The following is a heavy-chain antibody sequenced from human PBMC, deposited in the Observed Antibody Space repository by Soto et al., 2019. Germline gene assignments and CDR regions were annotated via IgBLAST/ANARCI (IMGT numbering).Heavy chain of an antibody. D-gene: IGHD4-17*01. CDR3: ASSSQSTVTPFAY. CDR1: GGSISSGGYY. Sequence: QVQLQESGPGLVKPSQTLSLTCTVSGGSISSGGYYWSWIRQHPGKGLEWIGYIYYSGSTYYNPSLKSRVTISVATSKNQFYLKLSSVPAADTAVYYCASSSQSTVTPFAYWGQGTLVTVSS. CDR2: IYYSGST. V-gene: IGHV4-31*03. J-gene: IGHJ4*02.